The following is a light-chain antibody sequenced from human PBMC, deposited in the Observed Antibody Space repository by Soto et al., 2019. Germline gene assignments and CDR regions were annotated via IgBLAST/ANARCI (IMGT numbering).Light chain of an antibody. J-gene: IGLJ1*01. CDR3: SSYTSATTYV. CDR1: SSDVGAYNY. Sequence: QSALTQPAAVSXSPGQSITISCTGTSSDVGAYNYDSWYQQYPGEAPKVIIYDVSHRPAGVSNRFSGSKSGNTASLTISGLQTQDEADYYCSSYTSATTYVFGTGTKVT. CDR2: DVS. V-gene: IGLV2-14*01.